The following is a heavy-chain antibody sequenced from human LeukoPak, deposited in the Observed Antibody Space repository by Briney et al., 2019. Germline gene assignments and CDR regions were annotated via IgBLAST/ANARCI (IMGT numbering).Heavy chain of an antibody. D-gene: IGHD6-6*01. CDR2: ISGSDGST. V-gene: IGHV3-23*01. J-gene: IGHJ5*02. Sequence: GGSLRLSCAASGFTFNSHAMNWVRQAPGKGLEWVSAISGSDGSTYYADSVEGRFTISRDNSKNTLYLQMNSLRAEDTAVYHCAKGKGYSSSSSDHWGQGTLVTVSS. CDR3: AKGKGYSSSSSDH. CDR1: GFTFNSHA.